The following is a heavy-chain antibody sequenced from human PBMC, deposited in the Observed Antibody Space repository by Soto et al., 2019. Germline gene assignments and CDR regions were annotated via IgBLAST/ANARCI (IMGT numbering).Heavy chain of an antibody. CDR2: IIPFFGTS. V-gene: IGHV1-69*12. Sequence: QVQLVQSGAEAKKPGSSVKVSCKASGGTFSNYVISWVRQAPGQGLEWMGGIIPFFGTSYYAQKFQGRVTFTAEESTSTAFMALSSLRSEDTAVYYCARDASEESTIITYFAYWGQGTLVTVSS. J-gene: IGHJ4*02. D-gene: IGHD3-22*01. CDR1: GGTFSNYV. CDR3: ARDASEESTIITYFAY.